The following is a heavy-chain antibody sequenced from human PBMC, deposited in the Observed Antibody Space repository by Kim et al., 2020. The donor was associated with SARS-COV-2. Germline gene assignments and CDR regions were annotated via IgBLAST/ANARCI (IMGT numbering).Heavy chain of an antibody. J-gene: IGHJ3*02. Sequence: GGSLRLSCAASGFTFGDYAMHWVRQAPGKGLEWVSGISWNSGSIGYADSVKGRFTISRDNAKNSLYLQMNSLRAEDTALYYCAKDIGLGAVAGRYDAFDIWGQGTMVTVSS. CDR2: ISWNSGSI. CDR1: GFTFGDYA. D-gene: IGHD6-19*01. CDR3: AKDIGLGAVAGRYDAFDI. V-gene: IGHV3-9*01.